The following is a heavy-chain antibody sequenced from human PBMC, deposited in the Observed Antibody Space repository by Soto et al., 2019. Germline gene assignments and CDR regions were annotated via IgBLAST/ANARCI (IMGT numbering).Heavy chain of an antibody. CDR3: AKGRGGSYGRYYFAY. D-gene: IGHD1-26*01. CDR2: ISWNSGGI. CDR1: GFTFDDYA. V-gene: IGHV3-9*01. J-gene: IGHJ4*02. Sequence: EVQLVESGGGLVQPGRSLRLSCAASGFTFDDYAMHWVRQAPGKGLEWVSGISWNSGGIGYADSVKGRFTISRDNAKNSLYLQRNSLRAEDTALYYGAKGRGGSYGRYYFAYWGQGPLVTVSS.